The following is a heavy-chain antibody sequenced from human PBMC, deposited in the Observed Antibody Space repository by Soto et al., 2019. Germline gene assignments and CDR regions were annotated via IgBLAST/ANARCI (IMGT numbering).Heavy chain of an antibody. J-gene: IGHJ6*02. Sequence: PGGSLRLSCAASGFTFSSYWMSWVRQAPGKGLEWVANIKQDGSEKYYVDSVKGRFTISRDNAKNSLYLQMNSLRAEDTAVYYCARDRGIVGASGYSGMDAWGQGTTFTVSS. CDR2: IKQDGSEK. CDR1: GFTFSSYW. D-gene: IGHD1-26*01. CDR3: ARDRGIVGASGYSGMDA. V-gene: IGHV3-7*03.